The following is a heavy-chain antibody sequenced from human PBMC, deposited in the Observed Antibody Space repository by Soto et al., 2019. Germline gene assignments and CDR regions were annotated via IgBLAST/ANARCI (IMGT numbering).Heavy chain of an antibody. J-gene: IGHJ1*01. CDR2: ISSNGGST. CDR1: GFTFSSYA. CDR3: ARAGVPQTGYSSGWRLGYFQH. V-gene: IGHV3-64*01. Sequence: GGSLRLSCAASGFTFSSYAMHWVRQAPGKGLEYVSAISSNGGSTYYANSVKGRFTISRDNSKNTLYLQMGSLRAEDMAVYYCARAGVPQTGYSSGWRLGYFQHWGQGTLVTVSS. D-gene: IGHD6-19*01.